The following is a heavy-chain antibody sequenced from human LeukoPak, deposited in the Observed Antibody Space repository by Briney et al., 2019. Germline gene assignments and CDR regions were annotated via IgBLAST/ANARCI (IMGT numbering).Heavy chain of an antibody. CDR2: MNPNSGNT. CDR3: ARALRVGATRAFDI. J-gene: IGHJ3*02. D-gene: IGHD1-26*01. V-gene: IGHV1-8*01. CDR1: GYTFTSYD. Sequence: ASVKVSCKASGYTFTSYDINWVRQATGQGLEWMGWMNPNSGNTGYAQKFQGRVTMTRNTSISTAYMELSSLRSEDTAVYYCARALRVGATRAFDIWGQGTTVTVSS.